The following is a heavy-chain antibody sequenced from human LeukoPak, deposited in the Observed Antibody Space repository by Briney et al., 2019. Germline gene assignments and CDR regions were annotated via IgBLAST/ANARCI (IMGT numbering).Heavy chain of an antibody. CDR3: MRSTMVRGVISMDV. CDR1: GYSFTIYW. V-gene: IGHV5-51*01. Sequence: GESLKISCKGSGYSFTIYWIGWVRQMPGKGLEWMGIIYPADSDTRYSPSFQGQVTISADKSISTTYLQWSSLKASDTAMYYCMRSTMVRGVISMDVWGQGTTVTVSS. J-gene: IGHJ6*02. CDR2: IYPADSDT. D-gene: IGHD3-10*01.